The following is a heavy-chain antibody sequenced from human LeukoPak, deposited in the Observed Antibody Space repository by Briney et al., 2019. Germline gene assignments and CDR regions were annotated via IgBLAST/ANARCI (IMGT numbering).Heavy chain of an antibody. Sequence: ASVKVSCKTSGYNFRHYGISWVRQAPGQGLEWMAWISGGYNGDSNYALKLRGRLTMTTDTSTSIAYMELRSLRSDDTAVYYCARDEKKYCSGGSCPAYFDYWGQGTLVTVSS. J-gene: IGHJ4*02. CDR2: ISGGYNGDS. D-gene: IGHD2-15*01. V-gene: IGHV1-18*01. CDR1: GYNFRHYG. CDR3: ARDEKKYCSGGSCPAYFDY.